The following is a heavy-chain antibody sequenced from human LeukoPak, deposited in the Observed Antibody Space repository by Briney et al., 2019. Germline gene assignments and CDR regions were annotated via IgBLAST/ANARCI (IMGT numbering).Heavy chain of an antibody. D-gene: IGHD3-10*01. Sequence: GALRLSCAASGFTVSSNYMSWLRQAPGKGLEWVSVIYSGGSTYYADSVKGRFTISRDNSKNTLYLQMNSLRAEDTAVYYCARDRHYYGSGSYFDYWGQGTLVTVSS. J-gene: IGHJ4*02. CDR1: GFTVSSNY. CDR3: ARDRHYYGSGSYFDY. V-gene: IGHV3-66*01. CDR2: IYSGGST.